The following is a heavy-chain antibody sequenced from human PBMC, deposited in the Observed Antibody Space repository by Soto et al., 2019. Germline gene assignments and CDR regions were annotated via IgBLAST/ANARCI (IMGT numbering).Heavy chain of an antibody. CDR1: IFPFSTYG. Sequence: GGSLRLSCAGSIFPFSTYGMHWFRQDPGKGLEWVAVISYDGSEKYYADSVKGRFTISRDNSKNTLSLQMDSLTTEDTAVYFCAKDWTYNYANDAFDIWGQGTMVTVSS. CDR2: ISYDGSEK. J-gene: IGHJ3*02. CDR3: AKDWTYNYANDAFDI. D-gene: IGHD5-18*01. V-gene: IGHV3-30*18.